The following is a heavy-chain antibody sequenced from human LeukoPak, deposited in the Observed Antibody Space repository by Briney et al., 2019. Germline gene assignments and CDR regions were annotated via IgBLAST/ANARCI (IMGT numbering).Heavy chain of an antibody. CDR3: ARAHYYGSGSYYKSYYYYYMDV. CDR2: IIPIFGTA. V-gene: IGHV1-69*06. D-gene: IGHD3-10*01. CDR1: GGTFSSYA. Sequence: GASVKVSCKASGGTFSSYAISWVRQAPGQGLEWMGGIIPIFGTANYAQKFQGRVTITADKSTSTAYMELSSLRSEDTAVYYCARAHYYGSGSYYKSYYYYYMDVWGKGTTVTVSS. J-gene: IGHJ6*03.